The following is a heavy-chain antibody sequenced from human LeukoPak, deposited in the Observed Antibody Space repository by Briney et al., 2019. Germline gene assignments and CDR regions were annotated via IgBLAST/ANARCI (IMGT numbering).Heavy chain of an antibody. V-gene: IGHV3-9*01. Sequence: GGSLRLSCAASGFTFDDYAMHWVRQAPGKGLEWVSGISWNSGSIGCADSVKGRFTISRDNAKNSLYLQMNSLRAEDTALYYCAKDTGYSYGPNIDYWGQGTLVTVSS. CDR1: GFTFDDYA. CDR2: ISWNSGSI. CDR3: AKDTGYSYGPNIDY. J-gene: IGHJ4*02. D-gene: IGHD5-18*01.